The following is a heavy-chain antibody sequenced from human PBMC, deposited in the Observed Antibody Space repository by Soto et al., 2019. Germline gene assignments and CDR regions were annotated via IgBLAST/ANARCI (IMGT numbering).Heavy chain of an antibody. J-gene: IGHJ4*02. CDR1: GYTFTNFG. Sequence: QVQLVQSGAEVKKPGASVTVSCKASGYTFTNFGISWVRQAPGQGLEWMGWISAYNGNPNYAQNFQGRVTMTTDTSPSTAYMELSTLTSDETGVYYCASCGTPMDYWGQGTLVTVSS. V-gene: IGHV1-18*01. CDR2: ISAYNGNP. CDR3: ASCGTPMDY.